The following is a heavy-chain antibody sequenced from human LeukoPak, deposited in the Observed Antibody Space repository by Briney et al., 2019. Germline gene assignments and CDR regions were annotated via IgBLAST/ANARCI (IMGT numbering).Heavy chain of an antibody. CDR1: QFMLSDFA. CDR3: AKADTAMALVELFDY. V-gene: IGHV3-30-3*01. D-gene: IGHD5-18*01. CDR2: ISYHGTSK. Sequence: GGSLGLSCAASQFMLSDFAMHWVRQAPGKGLEWVAVISYHGTSKYYADSVKGRFTISRDISRNTLYLQMDSLRAEDTAVYYCAKADTAMALVELFDYWGQGTLVTVSS. J-gene: IGHJ4*02.